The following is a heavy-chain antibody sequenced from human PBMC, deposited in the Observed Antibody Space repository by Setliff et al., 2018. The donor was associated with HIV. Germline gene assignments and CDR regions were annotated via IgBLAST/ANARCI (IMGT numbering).Heavy chain of an antibody. J-gene: IGHJ3*02. CDR3: AREHCSGGSCNGFDI. D-gene: IGHD2-15*01. CDR2: IYYSGTT. V-gene: IGHV4-39*01. Sequence: SETLSLTCTVSGGSISSSSYFWGWIRQPPGKGLEWIGSIYYSGTTYYSPSLKSRIDISVDTSENQFSLRLNSVTAADTAMYYCAREHCSGGSCNGFDIWGQGTMVTVSS. CDR1: GGSISSSSYF.